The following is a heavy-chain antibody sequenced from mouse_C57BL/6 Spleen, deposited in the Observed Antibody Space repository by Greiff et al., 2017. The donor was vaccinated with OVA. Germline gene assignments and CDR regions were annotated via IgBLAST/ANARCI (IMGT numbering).Heavy chain of an antibody. J-gene: IGHJ2*01. Sequence: EVQGVESGGGLVQPGGSMKLSCAASGFTFSDAWMDWVRQSPEKGLEWVAEIRNKANNHATYSAESVKGRFTISRDDSKSSVYLQMNSLRAEDTGIYYCTRSPPSTENYFDYWGQGTTLTVSS. D-gene: IGHD1-1*01. V-gene: IGHV6-6*01. CDR2: IRNKANNHAT. CDR3: TRSPPSTENYFDY. CDR1: GFTFSDAW.